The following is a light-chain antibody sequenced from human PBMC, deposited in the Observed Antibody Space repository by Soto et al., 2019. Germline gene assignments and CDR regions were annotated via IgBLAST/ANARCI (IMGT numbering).Light chain of an antibody. CDR3: QQRSNWPPAHT. Sequence: EIVLTQSPATLSLSPGERATLSCRASQSVRSYLAWYQQKPGQAPRLLIYDASNRATGIPARFSGSGSGTDFTLTISSLEPEDFAVYYCQQRSNWPPAHTFGGGTKVEIK. V-gene: IGKV3-11*01. CDR1: QSVRSY. J-gene: IGKJ4*01. CDR2: DAS.